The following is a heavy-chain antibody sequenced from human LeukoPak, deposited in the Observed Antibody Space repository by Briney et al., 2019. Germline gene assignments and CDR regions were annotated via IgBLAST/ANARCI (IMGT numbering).Heavy chain of an antibody. D-gene: IGHD1-1*01. CDR2: IKYDGNEE. CDR1: GFTFSSYW. Sequence: GGSLRLSCAASGFTFSSYWMSWMRQAPGKGLEWVANIKYDGNEEYYVDSVKGRFTISRDSAKNSLYLQLNSLRVEDTAVYYCKSGGAAPGSFDYWGQGTLVTVSP. J-gene: IGHJ4*02. V-gene: IGHV3-7*01. CDR3: KSGGAAPGSFDY.